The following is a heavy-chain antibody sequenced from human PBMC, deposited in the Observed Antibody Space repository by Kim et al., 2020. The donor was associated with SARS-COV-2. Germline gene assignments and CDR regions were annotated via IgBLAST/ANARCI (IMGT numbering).Heavy chain of an antibody. V-gene: IGHV4-31*02. Sequence: YEPSLKSRVTRSGDTSKNQFSLKLSAVTAADTAVYYCASLRVTTNAFDIWGQGTMVTVSS. CDR3: ASLRVTTNAFDI. D-gene: IGHD3-22*01. J-gene: IGHJ3*02.